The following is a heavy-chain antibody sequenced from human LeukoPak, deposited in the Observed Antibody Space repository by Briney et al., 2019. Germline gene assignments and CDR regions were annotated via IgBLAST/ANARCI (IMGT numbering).Heavy chain of an antibody. CDR3: ARVGEYCTGISCLDY. CDR2: ISAYNGDR. J-gene: IGHJ4*02. V-gene: IGHV1-18*04. D-gene: IGHD2-2*01. Sequence: ATVKVSCKASGDTFIPYTFSWVRQAPGQGLEWMGWISAYNGDRSYAQKLQGRVTMTTDTSTSTAYMELKSLGSDDTAVYYCARVGEYCTGISCLDYWSQGTLVTVSS. CDR1: GDTFIPYT.